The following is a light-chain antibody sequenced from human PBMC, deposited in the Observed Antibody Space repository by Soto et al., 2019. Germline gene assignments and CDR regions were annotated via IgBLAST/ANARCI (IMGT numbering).Light chain of an antibody. CDR3: SSYTSSSTGV. Sequence: QSVVTQPAPVSGSSGQSITISCTGTSSDGGGYNYVSWYQQHPGKAPKLMIYDVSNRPSGVSNRFSGSKSGNTASLTISGLQAEDEADYYCSSYTSSSTGVFGTGTKVTVL. V-gene: IGLV2-14*01. J-gene: IGLJ1*01. CDR2: DVS. CDR1: SSDGGGYNY.